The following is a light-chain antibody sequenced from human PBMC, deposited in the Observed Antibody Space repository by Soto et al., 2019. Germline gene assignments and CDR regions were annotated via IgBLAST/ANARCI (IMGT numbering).Light chain of an antibody. CDR1: SSNIGAGYD. CDR2: GNS. Sequence: QSVLTQPPSVSGAPGQRVTISCTGSSSNIGAGYDVHWYQQLPGTAPKLLIYGNSNRPSGVPDRFSGCKSGTSASLAITGLQAEDEADYYCQSYDSSLSWVFGGGTQLTVL. J-gene: IGLJ2*01. V-gene: IGLV1-40*01. CDR3: QSYDSSLSWV.